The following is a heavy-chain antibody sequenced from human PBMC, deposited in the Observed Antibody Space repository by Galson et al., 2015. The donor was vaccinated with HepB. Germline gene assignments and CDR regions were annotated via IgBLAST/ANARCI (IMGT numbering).Heavy chain of an antibody. CDR3: TTFLEMTTVQY. D-gene: IGHD4-11*01. V-gene: IGHV3-15*01. CDR1: GFTFRNAW. J-gene: IGHJ4*02. CDR2: IKKKSEGGTT. Sequence: SLRLSCAASGFTFRNAWMSWVRQAPGKGLEWVGRIKKKSEGGTTDYAAPVKGRFPISRDDSKNTLYLEMNSLKTEDTALYYCTTFLEMTTVQYWGQGTLVTVSS.